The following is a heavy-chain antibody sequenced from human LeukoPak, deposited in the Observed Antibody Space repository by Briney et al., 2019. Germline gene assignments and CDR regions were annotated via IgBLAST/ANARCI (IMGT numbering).Heavy chain of an antibody. V-gene: IGHV1-46*01. CDR2: INPSGGTT. Sequence: ASVKVSCKASGYIFTSYNLYWVRQAPGQGLEWMGIINPSGGTTNYAQKFKGRVTMTRDTSTSTVYMELSSLRSEDTAVYYCARDGGAEYYFDYWGQGTLVTVSS. J-gene: IGHJ4*02. CDR1: GYIFTSYN. D-gene: IGHD3-16*01. CDR3: ARDGGAEYYFDY.